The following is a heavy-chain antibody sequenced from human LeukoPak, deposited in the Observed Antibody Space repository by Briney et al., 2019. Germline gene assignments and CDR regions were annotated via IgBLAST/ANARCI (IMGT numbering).Heavy chain of an antibody. CDR1: GFTFSSYA. Sequence: GGSLRLSCAASGFTFSSYAMHWVRQAPGKGLEWVAVISYDGSNKYYADSVKGRFTISRDNSKNTLYLQMNNLRAEDTAVYYCVSFYEAYWGRGTLVTVSS. CDR2: ISYDGSNK. V-gene: IGHV3-30-3*01. CDR3: VSFYEAY. J-gene: IGHJ4*02. D-gene: IGHD2/OR15-2a*01.